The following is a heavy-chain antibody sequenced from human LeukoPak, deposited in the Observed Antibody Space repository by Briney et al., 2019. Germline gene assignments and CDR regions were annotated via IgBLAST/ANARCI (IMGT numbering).Heavy chain of an antibody. CDR1: GGSFSGYY. Sequence: PSETLSLTCAVYGGSFSGYYWSWIRQPPGKGLEWIGEINHSGSTNYNPSLKSRVTISVDTSKNQFPLKLSSVTAADTAVYYCARGGSVRDIVVVPAAMGAFDIWGQGTMVTVSS. D-gene: IGHD2-2*01. J-gene: IGHJ3*02. CDR2: INHSGST. V-gene: IGHV4-34*01. CDR3: ARGGSVRDIVVVPAAMGAFDI.